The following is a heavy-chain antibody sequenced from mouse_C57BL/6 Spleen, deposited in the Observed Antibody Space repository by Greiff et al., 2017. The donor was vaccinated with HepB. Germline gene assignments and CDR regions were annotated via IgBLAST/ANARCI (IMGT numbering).Heavy chain of an antibody. D-gene: IGHD4-1*01. CDR1: GYTFTSYW. J-gene: IGHJ2*01. CDR2: IDPNSGGT. CDR3: ARTDWDEDYFDY. V-gene: IGHV1-72*01. Sequence: QVQLKQPGAELVKPGASVKLSCKASGYTFTSYWMHWVKQRPGRGLEWIGRIDPNSGGTKYNEKFKSKATLTVDKPSSTAYMQLSSLTSEDSAVYYCARTDWDEDYFDYWGQGTTLTVSS.